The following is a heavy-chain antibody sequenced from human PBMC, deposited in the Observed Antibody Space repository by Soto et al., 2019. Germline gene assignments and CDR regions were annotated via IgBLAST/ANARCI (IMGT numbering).Heavy chain of an antibody. CDR2: ITSDTNTI. D-gene: IGHD6-19*01. CDR3: ARSVEGHFDY. CDR1: GFPFSIYS. J-gene: IGHJ4*02. V-gene: IGHV3-48*02. Sequence: EVQLVESGGGLVQPGGSLRLTCAASGFPFSIYSMNWVRKAPGKGLEWSSYITSDTNTIKYADSVKGRFTISRDNAKNLVYLQMNSLRDEDTAMYFCARSVEGHFDYWGQGTVVTVSS.